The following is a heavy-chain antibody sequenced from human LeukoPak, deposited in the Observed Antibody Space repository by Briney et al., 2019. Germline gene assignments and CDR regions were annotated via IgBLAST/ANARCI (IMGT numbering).Heavy chain of an antibody. V-gene: IGHV3-66*01. CDR3: ARDRPPGHDAFDI. CDR1: GFTFRNYW. J-gene: IGHJ3*02. CDR2: IYSDGNT. Sequence: GGSLRLSCAASGFTFRNYWMHWVRQAPGKGLVWVSVIYSDGNTYYADSVKGRFTISRDNSKNTLYLQMNSLRAEDTAVYYCARDRPPGHDAFDIWGQGTMVTVSS.